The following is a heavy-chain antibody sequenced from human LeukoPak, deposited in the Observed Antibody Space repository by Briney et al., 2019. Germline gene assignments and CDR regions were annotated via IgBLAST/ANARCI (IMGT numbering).Heavy chain of an antibody. D-gene: IGHD6-6*01. Sequence: GGSLRLSCAASGFTFSSYSMSWVRQAQGKGLEWVSSISSSSGYIYYADSVKGRFTISRDNAKNSLYLQMNSLRAEDTAVYYCAREDSSSPGAFDYWGQGTLVTVSS. J-gene: IGHJ4*02. CDR3: AREDSSSPGAFDY. CDR2: ISSSSGYI. CDR1: GFTFSSYS. V-gene: IGHV3-21*01.